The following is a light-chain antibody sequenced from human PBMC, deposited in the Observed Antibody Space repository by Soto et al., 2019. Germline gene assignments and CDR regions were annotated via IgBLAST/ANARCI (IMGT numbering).Light chain of an antibody. J-gene: IGLJ1*01. CDR2: EVS. Sequence: QSALTQPASVSGSPGQSITISCTGTSSDVGAYNYVSWYQQHPGKAPKLMIYEVSTRPSGVSNRFSGSKSGNTASLTISGLQAEDEADYYCSSYITRSTVYVFGTGTKVTVL. V-gene: IGLV2-14*01. CDR1: SSDVGAYNY. CDR3: SSYITRSTVYV.